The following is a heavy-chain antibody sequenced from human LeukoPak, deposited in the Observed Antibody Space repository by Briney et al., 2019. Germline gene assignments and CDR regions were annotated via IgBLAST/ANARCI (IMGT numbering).Heavy chain of an antibody. CDR2: VSWNGIVQ. J-gene: IGHJ4*02. D-gene: IGHD3-10*01. CDR3: AKEITAKVATSPDY. CDR1: GFTFSNYG. Sequence: GGSLRLSCAAPGFTFSNYGMHWVRQAPGKGLEWVAVVSWNGIVQYYADSVKGRFTISRDNSKNTLYLQIYSLRSEDTALYFCAKEITAKVATSPDYWGQGTQVTVSS. V-gene: IGHV3-30*18.